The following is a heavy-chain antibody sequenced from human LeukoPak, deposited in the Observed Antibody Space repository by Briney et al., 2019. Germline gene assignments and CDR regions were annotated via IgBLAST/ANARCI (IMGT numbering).Heavy chain of an antibody. CDR1: GYTFTGYY. D-gene: IGHD1-1*01. V-gene: IGHV1-2*02. CDR3: ARARQIGTTRWFDP. Sequence: ASVKVSCKASGYTFTGYYMHWVRQAPGQGLEWMGWINPNSGGTNYAQKVQGRVTMTRDTSISTAYMELSRLRSDDTAVYYCARARQIGTTRWFDPWGQGTLVTVSS. J-gene: IGHJ5*02. CDR2: INPNSGGT.